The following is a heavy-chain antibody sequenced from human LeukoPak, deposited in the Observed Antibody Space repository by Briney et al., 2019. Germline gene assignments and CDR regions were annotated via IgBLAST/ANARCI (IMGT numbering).Heavy chain of an antibody. Sequence: GGSLRLSCAASGFSFDDFAMHWVRQAPGKGLEWVSGITWNGGTIDYADSVKGRFTISRDNAKNSLYLQMNSLRAEDTAVYYCARDRSVRGYSYAHYFDYWGQGTLVTVSS. D-gene: IGHD5-18*01. V-gene: IGHV3-9*01. CDR1: GFSFDDFA. CDR3: ARDRSVRGYSYAHYFDY. CDR2: ITWNGGTI. J-gene: IGHJ4*02.